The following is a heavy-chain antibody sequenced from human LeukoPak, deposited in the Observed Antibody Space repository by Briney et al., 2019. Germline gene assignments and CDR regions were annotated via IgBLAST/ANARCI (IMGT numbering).Heavy chain of an antibody. Sequence: GGSPRLSCAASGFTFSSYWMHWVRQAPGKGLVWVSRINSDGSSTSYADSVKGRFTISRDNAKNTLYLQMNSLRAEDTAVYYCARGGILAAIDYWGQGTLVTVSS. CDR3: ARGGILAAIDY. CDR2: INSDGSST. V-gene: IGHV3-74*01. D-gene: IGHD6-13*01. J-gene: IGHJ4*02. CDR1: GFTFSSYW.